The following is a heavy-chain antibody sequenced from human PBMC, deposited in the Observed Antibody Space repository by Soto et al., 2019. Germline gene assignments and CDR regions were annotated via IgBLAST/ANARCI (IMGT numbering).Heavy chain of an antibody. D-gene: IGHD6-19*01. V-gene: IGHV5-10-1*01. CDR2: IDPSDSYT. CDR3: ASTVTQWLVRDYYYGMDV. Sequence: DSLKISCKGSGYSFTSYWISWVRQMPGKGLEWMGRIDPSDSYTNYSPSFQGHVTISADKSISTAYLQWSSLKASDTAMYYCASTVTQWLVRDYYYGMDVWGQGTTVTVSS. CDR1: GYSFTSYW. J-gene: IGHJ6*02.